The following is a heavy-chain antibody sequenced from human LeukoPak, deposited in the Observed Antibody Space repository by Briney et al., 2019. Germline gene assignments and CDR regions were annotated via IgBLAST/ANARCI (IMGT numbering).Heavy chain of an antibody. Sequence: SETLSLTCAVYGGSFSGYYWSWIRQPPGKGLEWIGEINYSGSTNYNPSLKSRVTISVDTSKNQFSLKLSSVTAADTAVYYCARDGYCSSTSCYATSADAFDIWGQGTMVTVSS. CDR2: INYSGST. D-gene: IGHD2-2*01. J-gene: IGHJ3*02. CDR3: ARDGYCSSTSCYATSADAFDI. V-gene: IGHV4-34*01. CDR1: GGSFSGYY.